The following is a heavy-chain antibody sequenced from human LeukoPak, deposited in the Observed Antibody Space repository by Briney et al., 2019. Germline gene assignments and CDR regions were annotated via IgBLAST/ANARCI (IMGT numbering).Heavy chain of an antibody. CDR3: AKGPLRGTAAAIDY. Sequence: PGGSLRLSCAASGFTFSSYAMSWVRQAPGKGLEWVAVISYDGRNKHYPDSVKGRFTISRDISTDTLWLQMDSLRTEDTAVYHCAKGPLRGTAAAIDYWGQGTLVTVSS. CDR2: ISYDGRNK. J-gene: IGHJ4*02. CDR1: GFTFSSYA. V-gene: IGHV3-30*18. D-gene: IGHD2-2*01.